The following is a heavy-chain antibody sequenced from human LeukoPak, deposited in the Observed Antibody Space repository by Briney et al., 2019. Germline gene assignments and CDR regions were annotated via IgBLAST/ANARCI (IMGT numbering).Heavy chain of an antibody. CDR1: GFTFSTYA. CDR3: AKDIGSLFDY. CDR2: ISDDGSNK. V-gene: IGHV3-30*04. J-gene: IGHJ4*02. Sequence: PGGSLRLSCATSGFTFSTYAMHWVRQVPGKGLEWVAFISDDGSNKYYVDSVKGRFTISRDNSKNTLYLQMNSLRAEDTAVYYCAKDIGSLFDYWGQGTLVTVSS. D-gene: IGHD3-16*02.